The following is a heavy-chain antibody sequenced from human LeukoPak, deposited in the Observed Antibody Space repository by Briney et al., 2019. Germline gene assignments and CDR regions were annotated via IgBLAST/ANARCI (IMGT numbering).Heavy chain of an antibody. J-gene: IGHJ5*02. Sequence: SVKVSCKASGDTFSSYAISWVRQAPGQGLEWMGGIIPIFGTANYAQKFQGRVTITADESTSTAYMELSSLRSEDTAVYYCARMVCSSTSCYLGVVESNWFDPWGQGTLVTVSS. V-gene: IGHV1-69*13. CDR3: ARMVCSSTSCYLGVVESNWFDP. D-gene: IGHD2-2*01. CDR2: IIPIFGTA. CDR1: GDTFSSYA.